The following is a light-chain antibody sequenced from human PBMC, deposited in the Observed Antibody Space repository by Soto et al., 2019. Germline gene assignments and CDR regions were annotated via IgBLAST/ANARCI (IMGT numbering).Light chain of an antibody. CDR3: TSYTSTNTLVL. CDR2: EVS. Sequence: QPVLTQPASVSGSPGQSITISCTGTSNDVGGYKYVSWYQQHPGKAPKLMIFEVSNRPSGVSNRFSGSKSANTASLTISGLQAEDEADYFCTSYTSTNTLVLFGGGTKLTVL. V-gene: IGLV2-14*01. J-gene: IGLJ2*01. CDR1: SNDVGGYKY.